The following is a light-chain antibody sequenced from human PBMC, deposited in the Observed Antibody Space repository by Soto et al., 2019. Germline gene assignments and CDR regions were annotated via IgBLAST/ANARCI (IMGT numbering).Light chain of an antibody. CDR2: GAS. V-gene: IGKV3-20*01. J-gene: IGKJ1*01. CDR1: QSVSSSY. Sequence: EIVLTQSPGTLSLSPGERATLSCRASQSVSSSYLAWYQQKPGQAPRLLIYGASSRATGIPDRFSGSGSGTDFTLTIIRLEPEDLAVYYCQQYGNSPLTFGQGTKVEIK. CDR3: QQYGNSPLT.